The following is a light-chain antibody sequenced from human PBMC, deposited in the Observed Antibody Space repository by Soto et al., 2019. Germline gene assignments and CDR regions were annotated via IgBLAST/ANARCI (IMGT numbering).Light chain of an antibody. CDR3: QQRNVWPPIT. CDR1: QSVRTS. Sequence: EFVLTQSPSTLSLSPGERATLSCRASQSVRTSLAWYQHKPGQAPRLVIYDASLRANGVPARFGGSGSGTDFTLTINSLEPEDFAVYYCQQRNVWPPITFGQGTRLAIK. CDR2: DAS. J-gene: IGKJ5*01. V-gene: IGKV3-11*01.